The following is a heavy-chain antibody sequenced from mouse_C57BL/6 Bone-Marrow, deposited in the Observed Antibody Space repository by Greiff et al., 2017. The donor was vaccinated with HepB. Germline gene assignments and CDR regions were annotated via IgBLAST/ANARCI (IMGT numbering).Heavy chain of an antibody. CDR1: GFTFSSYA. CDR2: ISDGGSYT. J-gene: IGHJ4*01. D-gene: IGHD4-1*01. V-gene: IGHV5-4*01. CDR3: ARAKLGDAMDY. Sequence: DVQLVESGGGLVKPGGSLKLSCAASGFTFSSYAMSWVRQTPEKRLEWVATISDGGSYTYYPDNVKGRFTISRDNAKNNLYLQMSHLKSEDTAMYYCARAKLGDAMDYWGQGTSVTVSS.